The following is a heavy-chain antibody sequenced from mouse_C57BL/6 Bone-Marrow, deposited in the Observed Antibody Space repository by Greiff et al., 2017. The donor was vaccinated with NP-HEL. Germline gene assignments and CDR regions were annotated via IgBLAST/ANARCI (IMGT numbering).Heavy chain of an antibody. V-gene: IGHV1-72*01. J-gene: IGHJ2*01. CDR2: IDPNSGGT. CDR3: ARIPIITTVVANFDY. Sequence: QVQLQQPGAELVKPGASVKLSCKASGYTFTSYWMHWVKQRPGRGLEWIGRIDPNSGGTKYNEKFKSKATLTVDKPSSTAYMQLSSLTSEDSAVYDCARIPIITTVVANFDYWGQGTTLTVSS. CDR1: GYTFTSYW. D-gene: IGHD1-1*01.